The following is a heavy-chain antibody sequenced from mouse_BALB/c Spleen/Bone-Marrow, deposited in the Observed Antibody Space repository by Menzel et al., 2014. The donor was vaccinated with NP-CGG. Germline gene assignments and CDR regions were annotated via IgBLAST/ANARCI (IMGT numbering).Heavy chain of an antibody. J-gene: IGHJ1*01. D-gene: IGHD4-1*01. CDR3: ARGGNWDDFDV. CDR1: GFTFSSFG. CDR2: ISSGSTSI. Sequence: EVKLEESGGGLVQPGGSRKLSCAASGFTFSSFGMHWVRQAPERVLEWVAYISSGSTSIFYSDTVRGRFTISRDNPKNTLFLQMTSLTSEDTAMYYCARGGNWDDFDVWGAGTTVTVSS. V-gene: IGHV5-17*02.